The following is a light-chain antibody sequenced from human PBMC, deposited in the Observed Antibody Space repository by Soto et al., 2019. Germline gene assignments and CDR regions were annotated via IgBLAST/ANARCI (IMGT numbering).Light chain of an antibody. J-gene: IGLJ1*01. CDR2: EVS. Sequence: QSALTQPASVSGSPGQSITMSCTGTSSDVGSYDFVSWYQQHPGKAPKLLIYEVSNRPSGVSARFSGSKSDNTASLTISGPRRANEGIYYESPFPSNPVRFVFARGTKLPAL. CDR3: SPFPSNPVRFV. CDR1: SSDVGSYDF. V-gene: IGLV2-14*01.